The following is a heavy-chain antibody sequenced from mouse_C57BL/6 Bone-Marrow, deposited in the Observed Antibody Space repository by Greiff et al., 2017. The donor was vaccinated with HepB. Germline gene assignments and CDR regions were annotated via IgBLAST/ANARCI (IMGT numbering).Heavy chain of an antibody. V-gene: IGHV14-4*01. Sequence: VQLQQSGAELVRPGASVKLSCPASGFNIKDDYMHWVKQRPEQGLEWIGWIDPENGDTEYASKFQGKATITADTSSNTAYLQLSSLTSEDTAVYYCTTWDGKAWFAYWGQGTLVTVSA. D-gene: IGHD2-1*01. CDR3: TTWDGKAWFAY. J-gene: IGHJ3*01. CDR2: IDPENGDT. CDR1: GFNIKDDY.